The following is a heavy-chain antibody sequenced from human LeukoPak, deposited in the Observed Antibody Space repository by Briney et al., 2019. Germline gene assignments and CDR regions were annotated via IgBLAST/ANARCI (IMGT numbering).Heavy chain of an antibody. J-gene: IGHJ4*02. Sequence: PGGSLRLSCVASGFTFDDYTMHWVRQAPGKGLEWVSLINDFGDSAYYADSVKGRFTVSRDNSKNSLYLQMNSLRTEDTTLYYCAKAATATTKDHWGQGTLVTVSP. V-gene: IGHV3-43*02. CDR2: INDFGDSA. D-gene: IGHD1-7*01. CDR1: GFTFDDYT. CDR3: AKAATATTKDH.